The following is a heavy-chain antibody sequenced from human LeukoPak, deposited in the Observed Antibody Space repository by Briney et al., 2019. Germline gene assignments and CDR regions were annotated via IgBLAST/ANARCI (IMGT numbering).Heavy chain of an antibody. Sequence: PGGSLRLSGAASGFTFSSYAMHWVRQAPGKGLEWVAVISYDGSNKYYADSVKGRFTISRDNSKNTLYLQMNSLRAEDTAVYYCARGNLYYDSSGPVGYWGQGTLATVSS. J-gene: IGHJ4*02. CDR3: ARGNLYYDSSGPVGY. CDR2: ISYDGSNK. CDR1: GFTFSSYA. V-gene: IGHV3-30-3*01. D-gene: IGHD3-22*01.